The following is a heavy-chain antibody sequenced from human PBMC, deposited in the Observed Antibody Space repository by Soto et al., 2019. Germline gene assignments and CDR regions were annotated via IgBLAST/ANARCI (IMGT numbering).Heavy chain of an antibody. J-gene: IGHJ3*02. V-gene: IGHV3-15*01. CDR1: GLTFSNAW. Sequence: GGSLRLSCAASGLTFSNAWMSWVRQAPGKGLEWVGRIKSKTDGGTTDYAAPVKGRFTISRDDSKNTLYLQMNSLKTEDTAVYYCTTRITMIVVGTTYAFDIWGQGTMVTVSS. CDR3: TTRITMIVVGTTYAFDI. CDR2: IKSKTDGGTT. D-gene: IGHD3-22*01.